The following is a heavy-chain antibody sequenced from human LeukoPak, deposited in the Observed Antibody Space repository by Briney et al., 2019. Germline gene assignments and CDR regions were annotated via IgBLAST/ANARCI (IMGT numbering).Heavy chain of an antibody. CDR3: AGRAILQDLDV. J-gene: IGHJ6*04. CDR2: INTNTGNP. CDR1: GYPFTDHA. V-gene: IGHV7-4-1*01. D-gene: IGHD3-3*01. Sequence: GASVKVSCKAAGYPFTDHAINWVRQAPGQGLEYMGWINTNTGNPTYAPAFTGRIVFTLDTSVSTAYLQIGSLVADDTAGYFYAGRAILQDLDVWGKGTTVIVSS.